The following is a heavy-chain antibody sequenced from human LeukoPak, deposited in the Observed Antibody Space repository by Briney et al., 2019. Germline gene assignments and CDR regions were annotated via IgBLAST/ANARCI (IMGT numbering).Heavy chain of an antibody. D-gene: IGHD6-13*01. Sequence: GGSLRLSCAASGFSFKDYYFSWIRQAPGKGLEWVSFINVNGGAMYYADFVKGRFTISKDNAKSSLYLEMNSLRVEDTAVYYCARGPRILAAGSYYFDYWGQGSLVTVSS. J-gene: IGHJ4*02. CDR3: ARGPRILAAGSYYFDY. CDR1: GFSFKDYY. V-gene: IGHV3-11*01. CDR2: INVNGGAM.